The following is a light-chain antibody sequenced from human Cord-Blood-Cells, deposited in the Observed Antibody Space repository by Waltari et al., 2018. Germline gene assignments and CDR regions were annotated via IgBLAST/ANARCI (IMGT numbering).Light chain of an antibody. V-gene: IGLV2-14*01. CDR2: DVS. J-gene: IGLJ1*01. CDR1: SSDVGGYNY. CDR3: SSYTSSSTQV. Sequence: QSALTQPPSVSGSPGQSLTISCTGTSSDVGGYNYVSWYQQHPGKAPKLMIYDVSNRPSGVCNRFSGSKSGNTASLTISGLQAEDEADYYCSSYTSSSTQVFGTGTKVTVL.